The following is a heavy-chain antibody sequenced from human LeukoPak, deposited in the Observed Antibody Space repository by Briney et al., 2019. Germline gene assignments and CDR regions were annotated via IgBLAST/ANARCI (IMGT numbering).Heavy chain of an antibody. J-gene: IGHJ4*02. V-gene: IGHV4-4*07. CDR2: IYTGGT. CDR1: GGSISRYY. CDR3: ARSPGAHSDY. Sequence: SETLSLTCTVSGGSISRYYWSWIRQPAGKGLEWIGRIYTGGTTHNPSLKSRVTMSVDTSKNQFSLKLRSVTAADTAVYYCARSPGAHSDYWGQGTLVTVSS.